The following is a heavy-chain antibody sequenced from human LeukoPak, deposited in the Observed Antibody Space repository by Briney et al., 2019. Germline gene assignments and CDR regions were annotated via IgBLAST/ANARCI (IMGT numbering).Heavy chain of an antibody. Sequence: PSETLSLTCAVSGGSISSSNWWSWIRQPPGKGLEWIGEIYHSGSTNYNPSLKSRVTISVDKSKTQFSLKLSSVTAADTAVYYCARPPVSLDAFDIWGQGTMVTVSS. J-gene: IGHJ3*02. V-gene: IGHV4-4*02. CDR3: ARPPVSLDAFDI. CDR1: GGSISSSNW. CDR2: IYHSGST.